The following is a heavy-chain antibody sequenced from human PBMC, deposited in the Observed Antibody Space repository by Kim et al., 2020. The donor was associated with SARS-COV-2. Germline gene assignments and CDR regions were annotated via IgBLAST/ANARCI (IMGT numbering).Heavy chain of an antibody. D-gene: IGHD6-19*01. Sequence: KFQGRVTITRDTSASTAYMELSSLRSEDTAVYYCARGIAYSSGWYHAFDIWGQGTMVTVSS. J-gene: IGHJ3*02. CDR3: ARGIAYSSGWYHAFDI. V-gene: IGHV1-3*01.